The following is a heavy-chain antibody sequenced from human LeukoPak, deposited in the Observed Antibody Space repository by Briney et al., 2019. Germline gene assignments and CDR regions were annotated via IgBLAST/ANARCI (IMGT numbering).Heavy chain of an antibody. CDR2: IYYSGST. CDR3: ARHVRAARPEYFQH. D-gene: IGHD6-6*01. CDR1: VGSISSSSYY. J-gene: IGHJ1*01. Sequence: PSETLSLTCTLSVGSISSSSYYWGWIRQPPGKGLEWIGSIYYSGSTYYNPSLKSRVTISVDTSKNQFSLKLSSVTAADTAVYYCARHVRAARPEYFQHWGQGTLVTVSS. V-gene: IGHV4-39*01.